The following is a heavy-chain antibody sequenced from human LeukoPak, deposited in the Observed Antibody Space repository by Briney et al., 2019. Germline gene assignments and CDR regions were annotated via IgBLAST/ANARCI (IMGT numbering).Heavy chain of an antibody. CDR2: IYTSGCT. Sequence: SETLSLTCTVSGGSISSYYWSWIRQPAGKGLEWIGRIYTSGCTNYNPSLKSRVTMSVDTSKNQFSLKLSSVTAADTAVYYCAKGDQLLWRDYWGQGTLVTVSS. CDR1: GGSISSYY. D-gene: IGHD2-2*01. V-gene: IGHV4-4*07. CDR3: AKGDQLLWRDY. J-gene: IGHJ4*02.